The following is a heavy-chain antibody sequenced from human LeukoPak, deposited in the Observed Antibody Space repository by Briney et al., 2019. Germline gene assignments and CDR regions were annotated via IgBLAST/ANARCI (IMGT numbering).Heavy chain of an antibody. Sequence: ASVKVSCKASGYTFTGYYMHWVRQAPGQGLEWMGWINPNSGGTNYAQKFQGRVTMTRDTSISTAYMELSRLRSDDTAVYYCARAYYDFWSGYYYYFDYWGQGTLVTVPS. CDR3: ARAYYDFWSGYYYYFDY. D-gene: IGHD3-3*01. CDR2: INPNSGGT. CDR1: GYTFTGYY. V-gene: IGHV1-2*02. J-gene: IGHJ4*02.